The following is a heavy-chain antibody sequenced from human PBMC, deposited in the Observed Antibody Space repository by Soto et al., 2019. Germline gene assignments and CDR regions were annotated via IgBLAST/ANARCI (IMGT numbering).Heavy chain of an antibody. CDR3: ARPRTYYYDSSGYGNFDY. CDR1: GGSISSSSYY. V-gene: IGHV4-39*01. CDR2: IYYSGST. J-gene: IGHJ4*02. D-gene: IGHD3-22*01. Sequence: PSETLSLTCTVSGGSISSSSYYWGWIRQPPGKGLEWIGSIYYSGSTYYNPSLKSRVTISVDTSKNQFSLKLSSVTAADTAVYYCARPRTYYYDSSGYGNFDYWGQGTLVTVSS.